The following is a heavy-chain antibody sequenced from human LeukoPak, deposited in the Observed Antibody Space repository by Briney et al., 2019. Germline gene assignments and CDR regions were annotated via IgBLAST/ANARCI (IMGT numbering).Heavy chain of an antibody. V-gene: IGHV3-7*03. CDR1: GLIFRDFW. Sequence: GGSLRLSCAASGLIFRDFWMTWVRQAPGKGLEWLANIKQDGSEKEYVDSVKGRFTISRDNAKNSLSLQMYSLKAADTAVYYCARLGRPCSGPTCSSHLDYWGRGTLVTVSS. J-gene: IGHJ4*02. CDR2: IKQDGSEK. CDR3: ARLGRPCSGPTCSSHLDY. D-gene: IGHD2-2*01.